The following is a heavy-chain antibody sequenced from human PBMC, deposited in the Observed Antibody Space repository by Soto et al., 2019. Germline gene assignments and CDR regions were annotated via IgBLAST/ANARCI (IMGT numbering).Heavy chain of an antibody. V-gene: IGHV3-30*18. J-gene: IGHJ5*02. Sequence: QEQVVESGGGVVQPGTSLRLSCAASGFIFNSYGMHWVRQAPGKGLEWVAVISYDGSKKYYADSVKGRFTISRDNANDMLFLEMNSLRGEDTAVYYCAKDDMGGSSWFGWFDPWGQGTLVTVSS. CDR2: ISYDGSKK. CDR3: AKDDMGGSSWFGWFDP. CDR1: GFIFNSYG. D-gene: IGHD2-15*01.